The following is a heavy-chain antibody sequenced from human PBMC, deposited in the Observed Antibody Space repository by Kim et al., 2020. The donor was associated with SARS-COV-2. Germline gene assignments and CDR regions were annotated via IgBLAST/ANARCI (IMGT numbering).Heavy chain of an antibody. D-gene: IGHD2-15*01. CDR2: IKSKTDGGTT. CDR3: TTGQRRDIVVVVAAYYYYGMDV. V-gene: IGHV3-15*01. Sequence: GGSLRLSCAASGFTFSNAWMSWVRQAPGKGLEWVGRIKSKTDGGTTDYAAPVKGRFTISRDDSKNTLYLQMNSLKTEDTAVYYCTTGQRRDIVVVVAAYYYYGMDVWGQGTTVTVSS. CDR1: GFTFSNAW. J-gene: IGHJ6*02.